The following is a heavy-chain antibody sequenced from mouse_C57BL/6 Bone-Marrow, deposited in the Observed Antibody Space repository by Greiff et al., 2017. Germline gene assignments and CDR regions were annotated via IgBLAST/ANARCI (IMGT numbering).Heavy chain of an antibody. CDR3: AKKSLPYGNFSMDY. Sequence: VQLVESGPGLVQPSQSLSITCTVSGFSLTSYGVHWVRQSPGKGLEWLGVIWRGGSTDYNAAFMSRLSITKDNSKSQVFFKMNSLQADDTAIYYCAKKSLPYGNFSMDYWGQGTSVTVSS. J-gene: IGHJ4*01. D-gene: IGHD2-1*01. V-gene: IGHV2-5*01. CDR2: IWRGGST. CDR1: GFSLTSYG.